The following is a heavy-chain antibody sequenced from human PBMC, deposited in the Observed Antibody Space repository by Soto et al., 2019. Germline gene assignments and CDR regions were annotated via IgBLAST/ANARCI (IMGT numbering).Heavy chain of an antibody. CDR1: GGSISSYY. Sequence: PSETLSLTCPVSGGSISSYYWSWIRQPPGEGLEWIGSIYYSGSTNYNPSLKSRVTISVDTSKNQFSLKLRSVTAADTAVYYCARAQFNILTGYYIDYWGQGTLVTVSS. V-gene: IGHV4-59*01. CDR2: IYYSGST. D-gene: IGHD3-9*01. CDR3: ARAQFNILTGYYIDY. J-gene: IGHJ4*02.